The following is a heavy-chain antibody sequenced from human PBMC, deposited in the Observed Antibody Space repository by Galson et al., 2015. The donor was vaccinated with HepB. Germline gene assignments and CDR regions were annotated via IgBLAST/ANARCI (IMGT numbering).Heavy chain of an antibody. J-gene: IGHJ4*02. V-gene: IGHV1-18*04. CDR1: GYTFTSYS. CDR3: ARHPGRGSVGYAFDL. Sequence: SVKVSCKASGYTFTSYSISWVRQAPGQGPEWMAWISAYNGHTNYAQKFQGRVTVTTDTSTSTVYMELRSLTAADTAVYFCARHPGRGSVGYAFDLWGQGTLVTVSA. CDR2: ISAYNGHT. D-gene: IGHD5-12*01.